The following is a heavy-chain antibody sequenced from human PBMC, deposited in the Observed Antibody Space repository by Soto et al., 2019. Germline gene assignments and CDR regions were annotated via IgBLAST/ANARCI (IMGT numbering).Heavy chain of an antibody. D-gene: IGHD1-26*01. CDR3: ARVAGIYSGSYFGY. V-gene: IGHV1-3*01. CDR2: INAGNGNT. CDR1: GYSFTSYA. J-gene: IGHJ4*02. Sequence: ASVKVSCTASGYSFTSYAMHWVRQAPGQRLEGMGWINAGNGNTKYSQKFQGRVTITRDTSASTAYMELSSLRSEDTAVYYCARVAGIYSGSYFGYWGQGTLVTVSS.